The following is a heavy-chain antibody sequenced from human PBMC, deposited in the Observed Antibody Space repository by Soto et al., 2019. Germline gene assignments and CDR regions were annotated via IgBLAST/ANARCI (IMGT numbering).Heavy chain of an antibody. J-gene: IGHJ4*02. CDR3: ARSGYSYGPNPLLY. CDR1: GGSISSGGYY. Sequence: SETLSLTCTVSGGSISSGGYYWSWIRQHPGKGLEWIGYIYYSGSTYYNPSLKSRVTISVDTSKNQFSLKLSSVTAADTAVYYCARSGYSYGPNPLLYCGQGTLVTVSS. CDR2: IYYSGST. D-gene: IGHD5-18*01. V-gene: IGHV4-31*03.